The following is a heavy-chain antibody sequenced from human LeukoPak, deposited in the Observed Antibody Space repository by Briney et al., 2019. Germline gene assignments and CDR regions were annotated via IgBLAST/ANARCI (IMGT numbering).Heavy chain of an antibody. CDR3: AKGLSGSPPPY. CDR1: GFTFSSYS. V-gene: IGHV3-21*01. D-gene: IGHD3-10*01. J-gene: IGHJ4*02. Sequence: GGSLRLSCAASGFTFSSYSMNWVRQAPGKGLEWVSSISSSSSYIYYADSVKGRFTISRDNSKNTLYLQMNSLRAEDTAVYYCAKGLSGSPPPYWGQGTLVTVSS. CDR2: ISSSSSYI.